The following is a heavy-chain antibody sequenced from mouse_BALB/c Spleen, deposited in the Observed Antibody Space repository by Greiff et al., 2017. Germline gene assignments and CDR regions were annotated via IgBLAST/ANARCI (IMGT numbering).Heavy chain of an antibody. J-gene: IGHJ2*01. CDR3: ARSVTTVVAPDY. CDR1: GFTFSSFG. D-gene: IGHD1-1*01. Sequence: EVKVVESGGGLVQPGGSRKLSCAASGFTFSSFGMHWVRQAPEKGLEWVAYISSGSSTIYYADTVKGRFTISRDNPKNTLFLQMTSLRSEDTAMYYCARSVTTVVAPDYWGQGTTLTVSS. CDR2: ISSGSSTI. V-gene: IGHV5-17*02.